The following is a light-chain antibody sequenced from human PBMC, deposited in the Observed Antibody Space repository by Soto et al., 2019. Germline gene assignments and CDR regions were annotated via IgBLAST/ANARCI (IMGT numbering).Light chain of an antibody. CDR1: QSVSSSY. J-gene: IGKJ5*01. CDR3: QQYGSSP. V-gene: IGKV3-20*01. CDR2: GAS. Sequence: EIVLTQSPGTLSLSPGERATLSCRASQSVSSSYLAWYQQKPGQAPRLLIYGASSRATGIPDRFSGSGSGTDFTLTISRLEPEDFAVYYCQQYGSSPFVHGTRLEMK.